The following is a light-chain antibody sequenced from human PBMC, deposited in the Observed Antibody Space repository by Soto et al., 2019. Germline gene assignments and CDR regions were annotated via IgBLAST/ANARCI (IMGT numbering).Light chain of an antibody. CDR2: KAS. CDR1: QSISVW. V-gene: IGKV1-5*03. CDR3: QQYGGYPYT. Sequence: DIQLTQSPSTLSASVGDRVTITCRASQSISVWLAWYQQKPGKAPDLLIYKASSLPSGVPSRFSGSGSGTEFTLTISSLQPDDVATYYCQQYGGYPYTFGQGTRLEI. J-gene: IGKJ2*01.